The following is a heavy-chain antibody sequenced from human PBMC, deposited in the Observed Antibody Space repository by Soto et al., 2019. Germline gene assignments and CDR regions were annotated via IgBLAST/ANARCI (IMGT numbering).Heavy chain of an antibody. J-gene: IGHJ4*02. D-gene: IGHD2-8*02. Sequence: GESLKISCQASGYSFSNFWIAWVRQMPGEGLEWLGIIYPDDSDTRYSPSFLGQVTISADKSIKTTYLQWSSLRASDTAIYFCASSVLVTSTMNYFDLWGQGTLVTVSS. CDR2: IYPDDSDT. V-gene: IGHV5-51*01. CDR1: GYSFSNFW. CDR3: ASSVLVTSTMNYFDL.